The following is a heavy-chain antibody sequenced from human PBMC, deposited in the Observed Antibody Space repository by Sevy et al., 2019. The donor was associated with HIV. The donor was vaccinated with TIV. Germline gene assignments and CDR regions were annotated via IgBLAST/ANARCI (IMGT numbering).Heavy chain of an antibody. V-gene: IGHV4-59*01. CDR2: IYYSGST. CDR1: GASISSYY. CDR3: ARAVYYSDDMDV. J-gene: IGHJ6*01. Sequence: SETLSLTCTVSGASISSYYWSWIRQPPGKGLEWIGFIYYSGSTNYNPSLKSRVTISVDTSKNQFSLNLTSVTAADTAVYYCARAVYYSDDMDVWGQGTTVTVSS. D-gene: IGHD3-22*01.